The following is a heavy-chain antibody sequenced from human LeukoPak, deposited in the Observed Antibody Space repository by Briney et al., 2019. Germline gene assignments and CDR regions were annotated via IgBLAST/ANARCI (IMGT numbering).Heavy chain of an antibody. CDR3: ARVNPFYGGHDY. CDR2: IAYAGSKK. J-gene: IGHJ4*02. Sequence: GGSLRLSCAASGFTFSSYAMHGVRQARGKGLEGLAVIAYAGSKKYYADSVKGRFTITRDNSKNTLYLQRNSLRAEDTAVYYWARVNPFYGGHDYWGQGTLVTVSS. V-gene: IGHV3-30*04. CDR1: GFTFSSYA. D-gene: IGHD4-23*01.